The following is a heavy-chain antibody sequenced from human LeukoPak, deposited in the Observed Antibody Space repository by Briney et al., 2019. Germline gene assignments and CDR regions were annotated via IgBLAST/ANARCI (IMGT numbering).Heavy chain of an antibody. CDR3: AREAEVGSALQY. D-gene: IGHD1-26*01. V-gene: IGHV3-74*01. Sequence: TGGSLRLSCAASGFIFSDYWMHWVRQAPGKGLVWVSRINTDGGFTRYADSVQGRFIVSRDTAKNTLFLQMNSLRAEDTAVYYCAREAEVGSALQYWGQGILVTVSS. CDR1: GFIFSDYW. CDR2: INTDGGFT. J-gene: IGHJ4*02.